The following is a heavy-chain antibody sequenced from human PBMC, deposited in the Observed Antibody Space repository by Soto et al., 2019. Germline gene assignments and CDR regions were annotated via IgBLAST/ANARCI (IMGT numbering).Heavy chain of an antibody. J-gene: IGHJ5*02. CDR2: IYHSGST. D-gene: IGHD2-8*01. V-gene: IGHV4-4*02. Sequence: PSETLSLTCAVSGGSIVSSNCLRWFRQPPGKGLEWIGEIYHSGSTNYNPSLKSRVTISVDKSKNQFSLKLSSVTAADTAVYYRARSTNGMLVAAFDPWGQGTLVTVSS. CDR1: GGSIVSSNC. CDR3: ARSTNGMLVAAFDP.